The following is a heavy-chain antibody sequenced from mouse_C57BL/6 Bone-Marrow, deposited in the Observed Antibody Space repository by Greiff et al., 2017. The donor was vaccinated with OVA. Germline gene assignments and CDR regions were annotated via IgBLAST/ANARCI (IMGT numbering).Heavy chain of an antibody. V-gene: IGHV14-4*01. J-gene: IGHJ4*01. Sequence: VHVKQSGAELVRPGASVKLSCTASGFNIKDDYMHWVKQRPEQGLEWIGWIDPENGDTEYASKFQGKATITADTSSNTAYLQLSSLTSEDTAVYYCTTRWLPSMDYWGQGTSVTVSS. CDR1: GFNIKDDY. CDR3: TTRWLPSMDY. CDR2: IDPENGDT. D-gene: IGHD2-2*01.